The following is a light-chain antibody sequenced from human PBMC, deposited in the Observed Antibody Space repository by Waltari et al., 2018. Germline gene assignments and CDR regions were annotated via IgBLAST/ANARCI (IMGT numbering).Light chain of an antibody. V-gene: IGKV3-15*01. CDR1: QSIRSN. CDR2: GAS. J-gene: IGKJ1*01. Sequence: EIVMTQSPATLSVSPGERATLSCRASQSIRSNLAWYRQKPGQAPRLLIYGASTRATGILARFSGSGSGPDFTLTISSLQSEDFAVYYCQQYNNWPRTFGQGTKVEIK. CDR3: QQYNNWPRT.